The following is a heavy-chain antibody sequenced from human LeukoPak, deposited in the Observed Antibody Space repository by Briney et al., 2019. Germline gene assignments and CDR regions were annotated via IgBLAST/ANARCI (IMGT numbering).Heavy chain of an antibody. V-gene: IGHV1-18*01. D-gene: IGHD2-21*01. CDR3: ARGSMGYYNYYGMDV. Sequence: ASVKVSCKASGYTFSSYGISWVRQAPGQGLEWMGWISAYNGNTNYVEKVQGRVTMTTDTSTSTAYMGLRSLRSDDTAVYYCARGSMGYYNYYGMDVWGQGTTVTFSS. CDR2: ISAYNGNT. J-gene: IGHJ6*02. CDR1: GYTFSSYG.